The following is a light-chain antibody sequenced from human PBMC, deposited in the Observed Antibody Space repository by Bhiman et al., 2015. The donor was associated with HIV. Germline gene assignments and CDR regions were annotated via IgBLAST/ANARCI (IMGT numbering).Light chain of an antibody. J-gene: IGLJ2*01. Sequence: SYELTQPPSVSVSPGQTASITCSGDNLGDKYTSWYQQKPGQSPVLVIYHDNKRPSGIPERFSGSNSGNTATLTISGTQALDEADYYCQSYDNSLHGAVFGGGTRLTVL. CDR3: QSYDNSLHGAV. CDR1: NLGDKY. CDR2: HDN. V-gene: IGLV3-1*01.